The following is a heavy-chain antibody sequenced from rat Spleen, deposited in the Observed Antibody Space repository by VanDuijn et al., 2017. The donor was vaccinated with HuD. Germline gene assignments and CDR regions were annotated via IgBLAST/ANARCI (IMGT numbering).Heavy chain of an antibody. CDR3: TRGYVMDA. Sequence: EVQLVESGGGLVQPGRSLKLSCAASGFTFSSFPMAWVRQAPKKGLEWVAYISSGGGGIYYPDSVQGRFTISRDNAKSTLYLQMDSLRSEDTATYYCTRGYVMDAWGQGASVTVSS. V-gene: IGHV5-27*01. CDR2: ISSGGGGI. CDR1: GFTFSSFP. J-gene: IGHJ4*01.